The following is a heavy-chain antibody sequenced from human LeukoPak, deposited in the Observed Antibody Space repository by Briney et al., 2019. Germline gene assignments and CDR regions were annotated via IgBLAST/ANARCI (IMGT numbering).Heavy chain of an antibody. CDR2: ISGPNGNT. D-gene: IGHD3-16*02. CDR1: GYTFTNFG. V-gene: IGHV1-18*01. CDR3: ARAGVNIGGIIVNSLDS. Sequence: ASVKVSCKTSGYTFTNFGISWVRQAPGQGPEWMGWISGPNGNTKYAKNLQDRVKMTIDTSTTTAYMELRSLTSDDTGVYYCARAGVNIGGIIVNSLDSWGQGTLITVSS. J-gene: IGHJ4*02.